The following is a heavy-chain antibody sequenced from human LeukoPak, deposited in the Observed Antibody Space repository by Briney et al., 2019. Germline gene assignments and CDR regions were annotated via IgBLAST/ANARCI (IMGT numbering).Heavy chain of an antibody. V-gene: IGHV1-69*01. Sequence: SVKVSCTASGGTFSSYAISWVRQAPGQGLEWMGGITPIVGTANYAQKFQGRVTITAAESTSTASMELSSLRSEDTAVYYCARGYSISWSFDYWGKGTLVTVS. CDR1: GGTFSSYA. J-gene: IGHJ4*02. CDR2: ITPIVGTA. D-gene: IGHD6-13*01. CDR3: ARGYSISWSFDY.